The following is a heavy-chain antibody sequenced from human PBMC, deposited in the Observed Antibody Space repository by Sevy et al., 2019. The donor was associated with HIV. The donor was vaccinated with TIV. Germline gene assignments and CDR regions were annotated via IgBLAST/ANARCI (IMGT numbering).Heavy chain of an antibody. CDR1: GFTFSKYS. CDR2: LSFGCGEI. Sequence: GGSLRLSCAASGFTFSKYSMSWVRQPPGKGLEWVSTLSFGCGEINHANSVKGRFTISRDNSKNSLYLQMNNLRAEDAAVYYCAREGCTKPHDYWGQGTLVTVSS. J-gene: IGHJ4*02. CDR3: AREGCTKPHDY. V-gene: IGHV3-23*01. D-gene: IGHD2-8*01.